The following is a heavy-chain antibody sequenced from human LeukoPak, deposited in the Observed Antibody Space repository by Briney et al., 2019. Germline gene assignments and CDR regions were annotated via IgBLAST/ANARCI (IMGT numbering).Heavy chain of an antibody. CDR3: TRDIYYYDSSIPGY. J-gene: IGHJ4*02. CDR1: GFTFGDYA. CDR2: IRSKAYGGTT. V-gene: IGHV3-49*04. Sequence: GGSLRLSCTASGFTFGDYAMSWVRQAPGKGLEWVGFIRSKAYGGTTEYAASVKGRFTISRDDSKSIAYLQMNSLKTEDTAVYYCTRDIYYYDSSIPGYWGQGTLVAVSS. D-gene: IGHD3-22*01.